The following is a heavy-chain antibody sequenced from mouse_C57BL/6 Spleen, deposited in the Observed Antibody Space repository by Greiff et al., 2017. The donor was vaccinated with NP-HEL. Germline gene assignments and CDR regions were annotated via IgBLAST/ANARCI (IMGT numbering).Heavy chain of an antibody. Sequence: QVQLQQPGAELVKPGASVKMSCKASGYTFTSYWITWVKQRPGQGLEWIGDIYPGSGSTNYNEKFKSKATLTVDASSSTAYMQLSSLTSEDSAVYYCARVTLYYYGSSWYFDVWGTGTTVTVSS. CDR2: IYPGSGST. D-gene: IGHD1-1*01. V-gene: IGHV1-55*01. J-gene: IGHJ1*03. CDR1: GYTFTSYW. CDR3: ARVTLYYYGSSWYFDV.